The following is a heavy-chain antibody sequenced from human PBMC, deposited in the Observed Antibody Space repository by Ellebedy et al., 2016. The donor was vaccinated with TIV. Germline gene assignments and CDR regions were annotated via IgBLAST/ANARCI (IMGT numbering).Heavy chain of an antibody. Sequence: PGGSLRLSCAASGFTFSSYAMSWVRQAPGKGLEWVSTVTGSGSSTYYADSVKGRFTISRDSAKNTLYLQMNSLRAEDTAVYYCARGVVGAGNGNEYWGRGTLVTVSS. J-gene: IGHJ4*02. V-gene: IGHV3-23*01. D-gene: IGHD2-15*01. CDR2: VTGSGSST. CDR1: GFTFSSYA. CDR3: ARGVVGAGNGNEY.